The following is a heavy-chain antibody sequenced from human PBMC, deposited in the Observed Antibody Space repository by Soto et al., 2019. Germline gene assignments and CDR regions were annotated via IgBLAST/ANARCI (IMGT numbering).Heavy chain of an antibody. CDR3: ARMNYDFSSGCPDHYYYYMYV. Sequence: ASVKVACKASGDTFTSYDMHWVRQAPGQGLEWMGIINPSGGSTSYAQKFQGRVTMTRDTSTSTVYMELSSLRSEDTAVYYCARMNYDFSSGCPDHYYYYMYVWGKGTTVTVSS. D-gene: IGHD3-3*01. V-gene: IGHV1-46*01. J-gene: IGHJ6*03. CDR2: INPSGGST. CDR1: GDTFTSYD.